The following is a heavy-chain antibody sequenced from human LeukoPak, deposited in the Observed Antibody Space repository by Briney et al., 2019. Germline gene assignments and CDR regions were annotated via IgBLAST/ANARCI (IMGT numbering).Heavy chain of an antibody. D-gene: IGHD6-19*01. CDR3: ARAETYSSGWYDAFFDY. V-gene: IGHV4-38-2*02. J-gene: IGHJ4*02. CDR2: VYHTGNS. CDR1: GYSISSGYY. Sequence: SETLSPTCTVSGYSISSGYYWGWIRQPPGKGLEWIGSVYHTGNSYYNPSLKSRATISVDTSKNHFSLKLRSVTAADTAVYYCARAETYSSGWYDAFFDYWGQGTLVTVSS.